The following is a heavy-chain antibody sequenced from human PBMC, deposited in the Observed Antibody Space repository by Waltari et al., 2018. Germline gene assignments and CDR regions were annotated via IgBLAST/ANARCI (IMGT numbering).Heavy chain of an antibody. CDR1: GFAFSRYA. V-gene: IGHV3-30-3*01. CDR2: ISFYGSNK. Sequence: QVQLVESGGGVVQPGRSLRLSGAASGFAFSRYAIHWVRQSPGKGLEWVAFISFYGSNKYYADSVKGRFTISRDNSKNTLYLQMNSLRAEDTAVYYCARDSSGSYYFDYWGQGTLVTVSS. D-gene: IGHD3-22*01. J-gene: IGHJ4*02. CDR3: ARDSSGSYYFDY.